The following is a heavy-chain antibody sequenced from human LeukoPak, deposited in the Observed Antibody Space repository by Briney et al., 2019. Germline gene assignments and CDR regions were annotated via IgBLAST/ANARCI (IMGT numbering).Heavy chain of an antibody. Sequence: GGSLRLSCAASGFTFSSYAMSWVRQAPGKGLEWVSAISGSGGSTYYADSMKGRFTISRDNAKNTLYLQMNSLRAEDTAVYYCAKVDRRSDLPYYFDYWGQGTLVTVSS. CDR3: AKVDRRSDLPYYFDY. CDR1: GFTFSSYA. V-gene: IGHV3-23*01. CDR2: ISGSGGST. J-gene: IGHJ4*02.